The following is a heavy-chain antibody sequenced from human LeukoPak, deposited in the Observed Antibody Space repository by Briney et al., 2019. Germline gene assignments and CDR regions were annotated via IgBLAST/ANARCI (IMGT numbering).Heavy chain of an antibody. Sequence: SQTLSLTRTVSGGSISSGSYYWSSIRQPAGKGLEWIGRIYTSGRTNYNPSIRSRVTISVDTSKNQFSLKLSSVTAADTAVYYCARVYYDSSGDSAFDIWGQGTMVTVSS. CDR2: IYTSGRT. V-gene: IGHV4-61*02. CDR1: GGSISSGSYY. J-gene: IGHJ3*02. D-gene: IGHD3-22*01. CDR3: ARVYYDSSGDSAFDI.